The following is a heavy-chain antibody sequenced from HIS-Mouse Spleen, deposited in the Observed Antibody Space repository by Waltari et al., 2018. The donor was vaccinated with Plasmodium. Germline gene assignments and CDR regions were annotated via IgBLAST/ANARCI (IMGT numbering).Heavy chain of an antibody. J-gene: IGHJ4*02. CDR2: ISSSSSTI. Sequence: EVQLVESGGGLVQPGGSLRLSCAASGFPFRSSRMHWVRQAPGKGLEWVSYISSSSSTIYYADSVKGRFTISRDNAKNSLYLQMNSLRAEDTAVYYCAGSWYSSSFFDYWGQGTLVTVSS. CDR3: AGSWYSSSFFDY. CDR1: GFPFRSSR. D-gene: IGHD6-13*01. V-gene: IGHV3-48*01.